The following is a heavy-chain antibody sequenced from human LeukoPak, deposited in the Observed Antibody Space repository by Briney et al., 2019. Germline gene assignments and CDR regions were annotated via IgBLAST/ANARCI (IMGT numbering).Heavy chain of an antibody. V-gene: IGHV4-4*09. Sequence: PSETLSLTCTVSGGSISSYYWSWIRQPPGKGLEWIGYIYTSGSTNYNPSLKSRVTISVDTSKNQFSLKLSSVTAADTAVYYCARLSIPAGAFDIWGQGTMVTVSS. CDR1: GGSISSYY. D-gene: IGHD6-6*01. CDR3: ARLSIPAGAFDI. CDR2: IYTSGST. J-gene: IGHJ3*02.